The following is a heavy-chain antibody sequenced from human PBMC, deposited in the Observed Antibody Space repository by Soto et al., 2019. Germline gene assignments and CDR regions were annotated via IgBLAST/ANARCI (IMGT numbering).Heavy chain of an antibody. V-gene: IGHV3-73*01. J-gene: IGHJ4*02. D-gene: IGHD2-21*02. CDR1: GFTFSGSA. CDR2: IRSKANSYAT. Sequence: EVQLVESGGGLVQPGGSLKLSCAASGFTFSGSAMPWVRQASGKGLEWVGRIRSKANSYATAYAASVKGRFTISRDDSKNTAYLQMNSLKTEDTAVYYCTRRSSMVTQVIDYWGQGTLVTVSS. CDR3: TRRSSMVTQVIDY.